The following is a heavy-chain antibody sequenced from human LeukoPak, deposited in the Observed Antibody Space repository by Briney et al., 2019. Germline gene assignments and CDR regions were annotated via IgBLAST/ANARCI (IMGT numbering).Heavy chain of an antibody. Sequence: GGSLRLSCAASGFTFSNYGMSWVRQAPGKGLEWVSAISGSGGRTYYADSVEVRVTISRDNSKNTLYLKMSSLRAGDTAVYYCAKEGTGGWLDYWGQGTLVTVSS. D-gene: IGHD6-19*01. J-gene: IGHJ4*02. CDR3: AKEGTGGWLDY. CDR2: ISGSGGRT. CDR1: GFTFSNYG. V-gene: IGHV3-23*01.